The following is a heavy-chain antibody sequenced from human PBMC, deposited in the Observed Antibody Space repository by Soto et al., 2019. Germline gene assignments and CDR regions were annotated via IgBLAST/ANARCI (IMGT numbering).Heavy chain of an antibody. CDR3: ARDSQIWFDP. CDR1: GESISGHY. Sequence: SETLSLTCTVSGESISGHYWSWIRQPAGKGPKWIGRIYRSGNTNYNPSLKSRVSMSVDMSKNQFSLKLTSVNAADTAVYYCARDSQIWFDPWGQGTLVTVS. CDR2: IYRSGNT. J-gene: IGHJ5*02. V-gene: IGHV4-4*07.